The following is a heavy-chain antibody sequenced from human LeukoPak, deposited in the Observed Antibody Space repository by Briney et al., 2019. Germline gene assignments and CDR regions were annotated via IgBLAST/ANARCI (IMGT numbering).Heavy chain of an antibody. CDR2: VNHDGTT. V-gene: IGHV4-34*01. D-gene: IGHD3-10*01. CDR1: GGSFSGYY. J-gene: IGHJ4*02. Sequence: SETLSLTCAVYGGSFSGYYWSWIRQSPGKGLEWIGEVNHDGTTNFNPSLKSRATVSVDTSKNQFSLKLTSVTAADTAVYYCARGYGSGIPGNWGQGSLVTVSS. CDR3: ARGYGSGIPGN.